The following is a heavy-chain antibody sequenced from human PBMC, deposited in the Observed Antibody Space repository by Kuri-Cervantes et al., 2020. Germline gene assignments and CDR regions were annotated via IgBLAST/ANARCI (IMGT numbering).Heavy chain of an antibody. D-gene: IGHD1-1*01. Sequence: GGSLRLSCAASGFTFSSYWMHWVRQAPGKGLVWVSRINSDGSSTSYADSVKGRFTISRDNAKNTLYLQMNSLRAEDTAVYYCASRELWGAFDIWGQGTMVTVSS. V-gene: IGHV3-74*01. CDR2: INSDGSST. CDR1: GFTFSSYW. CDR3: ASRELWGAFDI. J-gene: IGHJ3*02.